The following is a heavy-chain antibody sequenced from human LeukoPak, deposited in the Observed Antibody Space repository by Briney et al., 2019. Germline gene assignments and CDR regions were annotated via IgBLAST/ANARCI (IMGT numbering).Heavy chain of an antibody. V-gene: IGHV3-21*01. J-gene: IGHJ5*02. CDR1: GFTFSSYS. CDR2: ISSSSSSYI. Sequence: GGSLRLSCAASGFTFSSYSMNWVRQAPGKGLEWVSSISSSSSSYIYYADSVKGRFTISRDNAKNSLYLQMNSLRAEDTAVYYCASSAAAGTGGWFDPWGQGTLVTVSS. D-gene: IGHD6-13*01. CDR3: ASSAAAGTGGWFDP.